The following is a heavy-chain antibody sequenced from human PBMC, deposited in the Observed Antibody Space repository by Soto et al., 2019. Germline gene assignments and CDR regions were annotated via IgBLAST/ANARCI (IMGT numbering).Heavy chain of an antibody. V-gene: IGHV4-31*03. CDR1: CGSISSGGYY. J-gene: IGHJ3*02. CDR3: ARVLRSHPDAFDI. D-gene: IGHD3-10*01. CDR2: IYYSGST. Sequence: SETLSLTCTVSCGSISSGGYYWSWIRQHPGKGLEWIGYIYYSGSTYYNPSLKSRVTISVDTSKNQFSLKLSSVTAADTAVYYCARVLRSHPDAFDIWGQGTMVTVS.